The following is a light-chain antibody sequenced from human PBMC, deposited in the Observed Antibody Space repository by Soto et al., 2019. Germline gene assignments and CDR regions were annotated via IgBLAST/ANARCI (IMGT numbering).Light chain of an antibody. CDR2: EVT. Sequence: QSALTQPASVSGSPGQSITISCTGTSNDIGNYNLISWYQHHPDKAPKLIIFEVTKRPAGVSDRFSASRSGNTASLTISGLQAEDEADYYCCSYTPTDTLVFGGGTKVTVL. CDR3: CSYTPTDTLV. J-gene: IGLJ2*01. V-gene: IGLV2-23*02. CDR1: SNDIGNYNL.